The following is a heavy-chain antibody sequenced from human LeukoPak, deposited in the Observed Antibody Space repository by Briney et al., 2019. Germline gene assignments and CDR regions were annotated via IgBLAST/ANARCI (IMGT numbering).Heavy chain of an antibody. CDR3: ARALGNSTGDY. Sequence: PGGSLRLSCVASGFTFSSYWMSWVRQAPGIELEWVANIKQDGSEKYYVDSVKGRFTISRDNAKNSLILQMNSLRGEDTAVYYCARALGNSTGDYWGQGTLVTVSS. CDR1: GFTFSSYW. J-gene: IGHJ4*02. CDR2: IKQDGSEK. D-gene: IGHD7-27*01. V-gene: IGHV3-7*04.